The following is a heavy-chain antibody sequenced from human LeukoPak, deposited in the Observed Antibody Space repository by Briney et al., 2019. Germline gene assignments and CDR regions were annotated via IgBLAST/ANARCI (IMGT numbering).Heavy chain of an antibody. Sequence: GESLKISCKGSGYSFTSYWIGWVRQMPGKGLEWMGIIYPGDSDTRYSPSFQGQVTISADKSISTAYLQWSSLKASGTAMYYCARKIRGDYYGMDVWGQGTTVTVSS. J-gene: IGHJ6*02. V-gene: IGHV5-51*01. CDR2: IYPGDSDT. CDR1: GYSFTSYW. CDR3: ARKIRGDYYGMDV. D-gene: IGHD3-16*01.